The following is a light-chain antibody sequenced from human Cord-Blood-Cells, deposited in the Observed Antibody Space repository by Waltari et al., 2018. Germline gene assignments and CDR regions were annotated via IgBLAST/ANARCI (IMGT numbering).Light chain of an antibody. CDR2: DPS. CDR3: QQYDNLPIT. J-gene: IGKJ5*01. CDR1: QDISNY. V-gene: IGKV1-33*01. Sequence: DIQMTQSPSSLSASVGDRVTITCQASQDISNYLNWYQQKPGKAPKLLFSDPSKLETGFPSRFIGIGSGTDCTFTISILQPEGIATYYCQQYDNLPITFGQGTRLDIK.